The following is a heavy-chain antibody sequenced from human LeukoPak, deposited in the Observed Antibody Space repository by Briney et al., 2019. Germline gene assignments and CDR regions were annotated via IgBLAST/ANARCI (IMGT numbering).Heavy chain of an antibody. CDR2: ISYDGSNK. Sequence: GGSLRLSCAASGFTFSSYAMHWVRQAPGQGLEWVAVISYDGSNKYYADSVKGRFTISRDNSKNTLYLQMNSLRAENTAVYYCARGLPTAMVTFFGYWGQGTLVTVSS. D-gene: IGHD5-18*01. V-gene: IGHV3-30*04. CDR1: GFTFSSYA. CDR3: ARGLPTAMVTFFGY. J-gene: IGHJ4*02.